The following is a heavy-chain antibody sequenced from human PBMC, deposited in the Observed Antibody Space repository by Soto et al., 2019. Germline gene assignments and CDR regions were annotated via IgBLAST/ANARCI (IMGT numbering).Heavy chain of an antibody. J-gene: IGHJ4*02. D-gene: IGHD3-3*01. Sequence: ASVKVSCKVSGYTLSELSMHWVRQAPGKGLEWMGGFDPEDGETIYAQKFQGRVTMTEDTSTDTAYMELSSLRSEDTAVYYCANLGRTIFGVVITPYYFDYWGQGTLVTVSS. CDR2: FDPEDGET. CDR1: GYTLSELS. CDR3: ANLGRTIFGVVITPYYFDY. V-gene: IGHV1-24*01.